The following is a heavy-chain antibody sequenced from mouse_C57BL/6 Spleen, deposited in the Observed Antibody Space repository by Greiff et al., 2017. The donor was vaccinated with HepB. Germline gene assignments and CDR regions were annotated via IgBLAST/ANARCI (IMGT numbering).Heavy chain of an antibody. J-gene: IGHJ4*01. CDR3: ARDYGSSYDAMDY. Sequence: EVQLQQSGPELVKPGASVKISCKASGYTFTDYYMNWVKQSHGKSLEWIGDINPNNGGTSYNQKFKGKATLTVDKSSSTAYMELRSLTSEDSAVYDCARDYGSSYDAMDYWGQGTSVTVSS. D-gene: IGHD1-1*01. V-gene: IGHV1-26*01. CDR2: INPNNGGT. CDR1: GYTFTDYY.